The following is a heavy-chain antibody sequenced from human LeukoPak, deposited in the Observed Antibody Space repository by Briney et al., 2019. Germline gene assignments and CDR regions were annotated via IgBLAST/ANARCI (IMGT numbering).Heavy chain of an antibody. V-gene: IGHV3-23*01. CDR1: GFTFSSYA. Sequence: GGSLRLSCAASGFTFSSYAMSWVRQAPGKGLEWVSAISGGGGRTYYADSVKGRFAISRDNSKNTLYLQMNSLRAEDTAVYYCAKDSVLRFLEWLSYFDYWGQGTLVTVSS. D-gene: IGHD3-3*01. J-gene: IGHJ4*02. CDR3: AKDSVLRFLEWLSYFDY. CDR2: ISGGGGRT.